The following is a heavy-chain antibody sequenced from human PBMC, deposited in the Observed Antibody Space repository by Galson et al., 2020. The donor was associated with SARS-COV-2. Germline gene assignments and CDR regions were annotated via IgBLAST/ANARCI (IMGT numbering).Heavy chain of an antibody. V-gene: IGHV3-33*01. CDR1: GSTFSSYG. Sequence: GGPMRLSCAASGSTFSSYGMHWVRQAPGKGLEWVAVIWYDGSNKYYADSVKGRFTISRDNSKNTLYLQMNSLRAEDTAVYYCAREGYSSSWNLYYFDYWGQGTLVTVSS. CDR3: AREGYSSSWNLYYFDY. D-gene: IGHD6-13*01. CDR2: IWYDGSNK. J-gene: IGHJ4*02.